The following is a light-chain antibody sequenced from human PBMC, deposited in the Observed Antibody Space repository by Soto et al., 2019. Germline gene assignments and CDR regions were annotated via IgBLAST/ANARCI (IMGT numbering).Light chain of an antibody. V-gene: IGKV1-5*01. CDR3: QQYQTYAP. Sequence: DIQMTQSPSTLSASVGDRVTITCRASQSMRSLLAWYQQKPGKAPKALIYDASSLGRGVTSRFSGSGSGTEFTLSISSVQPDDFATYSCQQYQTYAPFGQGTRLDI. J-gene: IGKJ5*01. CDR1: QSMRSL. CDR2: DAS.